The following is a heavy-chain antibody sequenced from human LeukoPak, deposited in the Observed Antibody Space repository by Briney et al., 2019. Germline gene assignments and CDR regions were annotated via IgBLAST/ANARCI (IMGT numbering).Heavy chain of an antibody. CDR2: INPNSGGT. CDR3: ARGPRITLVRGGQWYFYMDV. V-gene: IGHV1-2*02. CDR1: GYTFTGYY. D-gene: IGHD3-10*01. J-gene: IGHJ6*03. Sequence: ASVKVSCKASGYTFTGYYMHWVRQAPGQGLEWMGWINPNSGGTNYAQKFQGRVTMTRDTSISTAYMELSRLRSDDTAVYYCARGPRITLVRGGQWYFYMDVWGKGTTVTVSS.